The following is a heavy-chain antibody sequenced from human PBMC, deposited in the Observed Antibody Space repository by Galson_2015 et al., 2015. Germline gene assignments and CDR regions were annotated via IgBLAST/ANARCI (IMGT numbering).Heavy chain of an antibody. CDR1: GGTFSSYA. CDR3: ARSSGWSFRAFDI. V-gene: IGHV1-69*13. Sequence: SVKVSCKASGGTFSSYAISWVRQAPGQGLEWMGGIIPIFGTANYAQKFQGRVTITADESASTAYMELSSLRSEDTAVYYCARSSGWSFRAFDIWGQGTMVTVSS. J-gene: IGHJ3*02. D-gene: IGHD6-19*01. CDR2: IIPIFGTA.